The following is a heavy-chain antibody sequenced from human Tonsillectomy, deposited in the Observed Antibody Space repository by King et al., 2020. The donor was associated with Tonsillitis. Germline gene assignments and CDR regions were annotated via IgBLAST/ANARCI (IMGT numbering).Heavy chain of an antibody. J-gene: IGHJ6*02. CDR1: GFTVSSNY. D-gene: IGHD3-9*01. CDR2: IYSGVTT. Sequence: VQLVESGGGLVQPGGSLGLSCAASGFTVSSNYMNWVRQAPGKGLEWVSVIYSGVTTYYADSVKGRFTISRDNSKNTLYLQMNSLRTEDTAVYYCARDLMYGMDVWGQGTTVTVSS. CDR3: ARDLMYGMDV. V-gene: IGHV3-66*01.